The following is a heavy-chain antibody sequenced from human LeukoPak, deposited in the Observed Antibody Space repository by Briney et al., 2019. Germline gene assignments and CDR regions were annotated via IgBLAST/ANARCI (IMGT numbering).Heavy chain of an antibody. CDR3: ASPGITTFDY. J-gene: IGHJ4*02. CDR2: IYYTGIT. D-gene: IGHD3-22*01. CDR1: GASISGNSFY. Sequence: SQTLSLTCTVSGASISGNSFYWGWVRQPPGKGLEWIGNIYYTGITYYNPSLKSRVTMSVDTSKNEFSLRLNSVTAADTAIYYCASPGITTFDYWGLGTLVTVSS. V-gene: IGHV4-39*01.